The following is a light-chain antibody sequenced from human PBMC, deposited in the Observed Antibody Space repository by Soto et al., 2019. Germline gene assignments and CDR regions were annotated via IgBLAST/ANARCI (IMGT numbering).Light chain of an antibody. CDR1: QSVSDN. CDR3: QQYNNWPLT. V-gene: IGKV3-15*01. CDR2: SAS. Sequence: EILMTQSPATLSVSPGERATLSCRASQSVSDNFAWYQQKPGQAPRLLIYSASTRATGIPARFSGSGSGTEFTLTISSPQSEEFAAYYCQQYNNWPLTFGQGTKLEIK. J-gene: IGKJ2*01.